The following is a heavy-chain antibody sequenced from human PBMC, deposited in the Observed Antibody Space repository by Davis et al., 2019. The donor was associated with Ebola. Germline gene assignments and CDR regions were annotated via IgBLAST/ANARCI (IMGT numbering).Heavy chain of an antibody. CDR3: ARYSSSWYDSYYMDV. CDR1: GGSISSSNW. D-gene: IGHD6-13*01. Sequence: PSETLSLTCAVSGGSISSSNWWSWLRQPPGKGLEWIGYIYYSGSTNYNPSLKSRVTISVDTSKNQFSLKLSSVTAADTAVYYCARYSSSWYDSYYMDVWGKGTTVTVSS. J-gene: IGHJ6*03. CDR2: IYYSGST. V-gene: IGHV4-4*02.